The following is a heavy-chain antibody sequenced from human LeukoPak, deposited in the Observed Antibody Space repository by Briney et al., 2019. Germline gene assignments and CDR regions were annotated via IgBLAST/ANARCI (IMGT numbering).Heavy chain of an antibody. D-gene: IGHD3-10*01. J-gene: IGHJ5*02. CDR2: IYYSGNT. Sequence: PSETLSLTCTVSGVSISSSNSYWGWIRQPPGKGLEWIGSIYYSGNTYYNASLKSQVSISIDTSKNQFSLKLSSVTAADTAVYYCASSPMVRGVIGWFDPWGQGTLVTVSS. CDR3: ASSPMVRGVIGWFDP. V-gene: IGHV4-39*07. CDR1: GVSISSSNSY.